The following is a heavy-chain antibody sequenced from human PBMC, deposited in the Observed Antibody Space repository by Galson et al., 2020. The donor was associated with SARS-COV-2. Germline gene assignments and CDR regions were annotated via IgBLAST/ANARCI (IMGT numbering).Heavy chain of an antibody. J-gene: IGHJ4*02. CDR1: GFTFSSSW. CDR3: ARVGTRSGWKYYFDY. Sequence: TGGSLRLSCAASGFTFSSSWMHLVRQAPGKGLVWVSRINSDGSSTSYADSVKGRFTISRDNAKNTLYLQMNSLRAEDTAVYYCARVGTRSGWKYYFDYWGQGTLVTVSS. V-gene: IGHV3-74*01. CDR2: INSDGSST. D-gene: IGHD6-19*01.